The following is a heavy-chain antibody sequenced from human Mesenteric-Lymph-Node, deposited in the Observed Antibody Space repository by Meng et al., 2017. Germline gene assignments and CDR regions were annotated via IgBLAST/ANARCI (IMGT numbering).Heavy chain of an antibody. D-gene: IGHD5-18*01. CDR2: IYHSGST. V-gene: IGHV4-39*07. CDR1: GGPISSNGYY. J-gene: IGHJ2*01. CDR3: ARVGWRQWSFDL. Sequence: QLQLQESGPGLVKPSETLSLTCTVSGGPISSNGYYWDWVRQPPGKGLEWIGAIYHSGSTSYNPSLQSRVTISVDTSNNQFSLKLSSVTAADTAVYYCARVGWRQWSFDLWGRGTLVTVSS.